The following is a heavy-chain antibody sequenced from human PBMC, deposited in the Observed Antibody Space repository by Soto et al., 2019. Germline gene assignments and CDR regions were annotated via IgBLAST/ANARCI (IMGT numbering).Heavy chain of an antibody. CDR3: AKGPQKYQLLLFYYFNY. V-gene: IGHV3-23*01. J-gene: IGHJ4*02. CDR1: GFTFSSYA. Sequence: PGGSLRLSCAASGFTFSSYAMSWVRQAPGKGLEWVSAISGSGGSTYYADSVKGRFTISRDNSKNTLYLQMNSLRAEDTAVYYSAKGPQKYQLLLFYYFNYGGQETLVTVSS. CDR2: ISGSGGST. D-gene: IGHD2-2*01.